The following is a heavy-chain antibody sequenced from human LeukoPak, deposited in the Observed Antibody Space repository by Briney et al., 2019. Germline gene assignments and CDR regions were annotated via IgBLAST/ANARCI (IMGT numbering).Heavy chain of an antibody. D-gene: IGHD3-9*01. CDR1: GYTFTSYY. V-gene: IGHV1-46*01. Sequence: ASVKVSCKASGYTFTSYYMRWVRQAPGQGLEWMGIINPSGGSTSYAQSFQGRVTMTRDTSTNTFYMELSSLRSEDTAVYYCARGITIFFGPDGFDIWGQGTMVTVSS. CDR3: ARGITIFFGPDGFDI. J-gene: IGHJ3*02. CDR2: INPSGGST.